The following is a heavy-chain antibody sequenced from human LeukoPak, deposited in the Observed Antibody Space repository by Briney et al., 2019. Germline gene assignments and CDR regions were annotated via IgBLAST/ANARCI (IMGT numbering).Heavy chain of an antibody. V-gene: IGHV3-33*01. J-gene: IGHJ4*02. D-gene: IGHD6-13*01. CDR2: IWYDGSNK. CDR3: ARDIAAAGPDY. Sequence: PGRSLRLSCAASGFTFSSYGMHWVRQAPGKGLEWVAVIWYDGSNKYYADSVKGRFTISRDNSKNTLYLQMNSLRAEDTAVYYCARDIAAAGPDYWGQETLVTVSS. CDR1: GFTFSSYG.